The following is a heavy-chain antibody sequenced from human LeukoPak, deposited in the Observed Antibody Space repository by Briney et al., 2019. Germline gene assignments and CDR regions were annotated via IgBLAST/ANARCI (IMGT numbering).Heavy chain of an antibody. CDR3: ANFNISGSYYFDY. CDR2: ISGSDTST. Sequence: GGSLRLSCAASGFTFSSYAMSWVRQAPGKGLEWVSTISGSDTSTYYADSVKGRFTISRDNSKNTLYLQMNSLRAEDTAVYYCANFNISGSYYFDYWGQGTLVTVSS. J-gene: IGHJ4*02. CDR1: GFTFSSYA. D-gene: IGHD6-19*01. V-gene: IGHV3-23*01.